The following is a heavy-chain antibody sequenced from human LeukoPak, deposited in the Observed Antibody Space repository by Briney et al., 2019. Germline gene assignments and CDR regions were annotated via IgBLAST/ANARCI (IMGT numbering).Heavy chain of an antibody. CDR1: GGSISSYY. V-gene: IGHV4-59*01. Sequence: SETLSLTCTVSGGSISSYYWSWLRQPPGKGLEWIGYISYSGSTNFNPSLKSRVTISVDTSQNQFSLKLSSVTAADTAVYYCAREGTAGTNLNWFDPWGQGTLVTVSS. CDR3: AREGTAGTNLNWFDP. J-gene: IGHJ5*02. CDR2: ISYSGST. D-gene: IGHD1-1*01.